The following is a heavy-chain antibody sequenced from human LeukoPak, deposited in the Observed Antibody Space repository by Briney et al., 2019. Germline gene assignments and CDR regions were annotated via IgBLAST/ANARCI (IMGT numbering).Heavy chain of an antibody. J-gene: IGHJ4*02. V-gene: IGHV3-21*01. CDR2: ISSSSSYI. CDR3: ARDDYKVVVAATGY. Sequence: AGGSLRLSCAASGFTFSSYSMNWVRQAPGKGLEWVSSISSSSSYIYYADSVKGRFTISRDNAKNSLYLQMNSLRAEDTAVYYCARDDYKVVVAATGYWGQGTLVTVSS. CDR1: GFTFSSYS. D-gene: IGHD2-15*01.